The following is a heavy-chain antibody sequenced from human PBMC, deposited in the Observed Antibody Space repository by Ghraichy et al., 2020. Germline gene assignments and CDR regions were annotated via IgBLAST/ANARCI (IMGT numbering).Heavy chain of an antibody. CDR3: ARYCSSTSCYRNYFDY. J-gene: IGHJ4*02. V-gene: IGHV1-2*06. CDR1: GYTFTGYY. Sequence: ASVKVSCKASGYTFTGYYMHWVRQAPGQGLEWMGRINPNSGGTNYAQKFQGRVTMTRDTSISTAYMELSRLRSDDTAVYYCARYCSSTSCYRNYFDYWGQGTLVTVSS. D-gene: IGHD2-2*02. CDR2: INPNSGGT.